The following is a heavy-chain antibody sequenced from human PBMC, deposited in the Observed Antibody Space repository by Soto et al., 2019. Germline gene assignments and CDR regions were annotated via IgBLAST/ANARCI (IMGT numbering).Heavy chain of an antibody. J-gene: IGHJ4*02. CDR2: IYHSGST. D-gene: IGHD4-4*01. CDR1: GFDFSTFG. Sequence: LRLSCAASGFDFSTFGMNWVRQPPGKGLEWIGYIYHSGSTYYIPSLRSRVTISMDRTKNQFSLHLNSVTAGDTAVYFCARVRYSDNWHGLIDYWGQGTLVTVSS. CDR3: ARVRYSDNWHGLIDY. V-gene: IGHV4-30-2*01.